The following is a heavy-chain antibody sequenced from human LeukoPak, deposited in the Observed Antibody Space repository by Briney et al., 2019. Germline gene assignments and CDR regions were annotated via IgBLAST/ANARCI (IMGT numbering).Heavy chain of an antibody. V-gene: IGHV4-34*01. Sequence: SETLSLTCAVYGGSFSGYYWSWIRQPPGKGLEWIGEINHSGSTNYNPSLKSRVTISVDTSKNQFSLKLTSVTAADTAVYYCARGPSKEYYYSYYYMDVWGKGTTVTVSS. CDR1: GGSFSGYY. CDR2: INHSGST. J-gene: IGHJ6*03. CDR3: ARGPSKEYYYSYYYMDV.